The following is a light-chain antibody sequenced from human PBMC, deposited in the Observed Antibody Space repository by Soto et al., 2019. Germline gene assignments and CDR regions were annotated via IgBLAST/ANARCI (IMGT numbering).Light chain of an antibody. CDR3: QQYDNRPPGFT. J-gene: IGKJ3*01. CDR1: QDLSNY. Sequence: DIQMTQSPSSLSASVGDRVTITCQASQDLSNYLNWYQQKPGKAPKLLFYDASNLETGVPSMFSGSGSGTDFTFTISSLQPEDIATYYCQQYDNRPPGFTFGPGTKVDIK. V-gene: IGKV1-33*01. CDR2: DAS.